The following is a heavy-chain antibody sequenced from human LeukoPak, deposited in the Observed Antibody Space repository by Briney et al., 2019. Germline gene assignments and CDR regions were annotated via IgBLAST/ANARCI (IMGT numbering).Heavy chain of an antibody. J-gene: IGHJ4*02. V-gene: IGHV4-39*01. CDR3: ARRYGDYTIDY. CDR1: GGSISSSSYY. D-gene: IGHD4-17*01. CDR2: IYYSRST. Sequence: SETLSLTCTVSGGSISSSSYYWGWIRQPPGKGLEWIGSIYYSRSTYYNPSLKSRVTMSVDTSKNQFSLKLSSVTAADTAVYYCARRYGDYTIDYWGQGTLVTVSS.